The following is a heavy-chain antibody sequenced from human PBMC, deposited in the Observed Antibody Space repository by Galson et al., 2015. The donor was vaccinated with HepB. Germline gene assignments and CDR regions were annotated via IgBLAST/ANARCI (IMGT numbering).Heavy chain of an antibody. D-gene: IGHD5-18*01. Sequence: SVKVSCKASGYSFSSYYIKWVRQAPGQGLEWMGIINPSGGNTNYAQKFQGRVTMTRDTSTSTVYMGLSSLRSDDTAVYYCLRGGICGNTYLNPHEFDYWGQGTLFTGSS. CDR1: GYSFSSYY. V-gene: IGHV1-46*01. CDR3: LRGGICGNTYLNPHEFDY. CDR2: INPSGGNT. J-gene: IGHJ4*02.